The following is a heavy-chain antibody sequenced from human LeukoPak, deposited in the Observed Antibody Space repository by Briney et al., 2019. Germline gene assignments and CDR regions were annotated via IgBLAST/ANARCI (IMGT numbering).Heavy chain of an antibody. CDR3: ARQGGIAVAGAFDY. V-gene: IGHV3-21*01. CDR1: GFTFSSYS. D-gene: IGHD6-19*01. J-gene: IGHJ4*02. Sequence: GGSLRLSCAASGFTFSSYSMNWVRQAPGRGLEWVSSISSSSSYIYYADSVKGRFTTSRDNAKNSLYLQMNSLRAEDTAVYYCARQGGIAVAGAFDYWGQGTLVTVSS. CDR2: ISSSSSYI.